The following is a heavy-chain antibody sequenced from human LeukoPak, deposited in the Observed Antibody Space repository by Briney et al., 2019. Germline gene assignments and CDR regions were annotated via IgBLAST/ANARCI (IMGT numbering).Heavy chain of an antibody. CDR2: IYYSGST. CDR1: GGSFSGYY. J-gene: IGHJ4*02. D-gene: IGHD3-10*01. V-gene: IGHV4-34*01. Sequence: SETLSLTCAVYGGSFSGYYWSWIRQPPGKGLEWIGSIYYSGSTYYNPSLKRRVTISVDTSKNQFSLKLSSVTAADTAVYYCARPSSGYYFDYWGQGTLVTVSS. CDR3: ARPSSGYYFDY.